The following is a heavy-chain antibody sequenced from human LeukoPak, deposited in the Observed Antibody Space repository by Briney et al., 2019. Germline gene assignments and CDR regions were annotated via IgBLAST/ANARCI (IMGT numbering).Heavy chain of an antibody. CDR2: IYYSGST. CDR1: GGSISSYY. D-gene: IGHD5-12*01. Sequence: PSETLSLTCTVSGGSISSYYWSWIRQPPGKGLEWIGYIYYSGSTNYNPSLKSRVTISVDTSKNQFSPKLSSVTAADTAVYYCARDRGSLSGAFDIWGQGTMVTVSS. V-gene: IGHV4-59*01. CDR3: ARDRGSLSGAFDI. J-gene: IGHJ3*02.